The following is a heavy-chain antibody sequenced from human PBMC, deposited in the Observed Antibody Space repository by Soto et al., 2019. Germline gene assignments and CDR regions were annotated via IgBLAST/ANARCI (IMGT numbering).Heavy chain of an antibody. V-gene: IGHV4-61*01. D-gene: IGHD3-3*01. CDR3: ARERGTIFGVGQNWFDS. J-gene: IGHJ5*01. Sequence: SETLSLTCTVSSGSVSSGSYYWTWIRQAPGKGLEWIGSIDYSGNTNYNPSLKSAVIISVDTSKNQFSLRLSSVTAADTAVYYCARERGTIFGVGQNWFDSWCQGTLVTGSS. CDR1: SGSVSSGSYY. CDR2: IDYSGNT.